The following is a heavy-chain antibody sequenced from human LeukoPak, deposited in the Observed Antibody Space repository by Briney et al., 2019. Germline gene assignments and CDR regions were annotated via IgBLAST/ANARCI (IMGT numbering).Heavy chain of an antibody. J-gene: IGHJ4*02. V-gene: IGHV3-21*01. CDR1: GFTFSSYS. Sequence: PGGSLRLSCAASGFTFSSYSMNWVRQAPGKGLEWVSSISSSSSYIYYADSVKGRFTISRDNAKNSLYLQMNSLRAEDTAVYYCARGGGITEPLDYWGQGTLVTVSS. CDR2: ISSSSSYI. D-gene: IGHD1-14*01. CDR3: ARGGGITEPLDY.